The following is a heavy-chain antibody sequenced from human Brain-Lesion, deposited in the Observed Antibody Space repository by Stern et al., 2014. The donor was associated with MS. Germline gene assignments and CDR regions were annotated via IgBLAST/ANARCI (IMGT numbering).Heavy chain of an antibody. CDR1: GGSFSGDY. Sequence: QVQLQQWGAGLLKPSETLSLTCGVYGGSFSGDYWTWIRQPPGKGLEWIGVINHNGRINYNPSLASPVTMSVDTSKHQLSPRLSSATAADTAVYYCARDVGGAFDYWGQGTLVTVSS. CDR2: INHNGRI. CDR3: ARDVGGAFDY. J-gene: IGHJ4*02. V-gene: IGHV4-34*01. D-gene: IGHD2-21*01.